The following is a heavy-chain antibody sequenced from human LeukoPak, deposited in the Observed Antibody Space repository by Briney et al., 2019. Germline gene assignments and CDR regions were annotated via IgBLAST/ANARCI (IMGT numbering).Heavy chain of an antibody. V-gene: IGHV4-39*01. CDR3: VSPGGFSYGNFDY. Sequence: SETLSLTCTVSGGSISSSSAYWGWIRQPPGKGLEWIGSIYYSKKTYYNPSLKSRHTISPVKSKNQFSLTLAYVCANDPALYYRVSPGGFSYGNFDYWGQGTLVTGSA. J-gene: IGHJ4*02. CDR2: IYYSKKT. D-gene: IGHD5-18*01. CDR1: GGSISSSSAY.